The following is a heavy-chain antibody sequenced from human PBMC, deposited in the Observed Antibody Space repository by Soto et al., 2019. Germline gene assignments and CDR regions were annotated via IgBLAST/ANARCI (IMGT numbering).Heavy chain of an antibody. J-gene: IGHJ4*02. CDR3: ARYRRKEAQGFKLEY. V-gene: IGHV4-59*01. CDR2: LYYTGTT. Sequence: SETLSLTCAVSGDSINNSYWSWIRQPPGKRLEWIGNLYYTGTTTYNPSLESRVTMSVDTSKTQSSLKLNSVDAAATAVYYCARYRRKEAQGFKLEYGGRGSLVPAPS. D-gene: IGHD2-15*01. CDR1: GDSINNSY.